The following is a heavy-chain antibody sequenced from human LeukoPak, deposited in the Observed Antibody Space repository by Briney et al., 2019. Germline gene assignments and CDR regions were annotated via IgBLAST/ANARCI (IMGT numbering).Heavy chain of an antibody. CDR1: GFTFSSYA. D-gene: IGHD4/OR15-4a*01. J-gene: IGHJ4*02. V-gene: IGHV3-64*02. CDR2: ISNNGGST. CDR3: AKGSDYGLADYFDY. Sequence: GGSLRLSCVASGFTFSSYAMHWVRQAPGKGLEYVSGISNNGGSTYYADSVKGRFTISRDNSKNTLYLQMGSLRTEDMAVYYCAKGSDYGLADYFDYWGQGTLVTVSS.